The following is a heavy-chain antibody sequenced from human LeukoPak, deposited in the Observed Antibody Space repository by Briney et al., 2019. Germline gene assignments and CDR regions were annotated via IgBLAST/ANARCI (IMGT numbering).Heavy chain of an antibody. V-gene: IGHV3-30*03. J-gene: IGHJ4*02. CDR3: ARVRQKYSSGWRSCGY. D-gene: IGHD6-19*01. CDR2: ISYDGSNK. CDR1: GFTFSSYS. Sequence: GGSLRLSCAASGFTFSSYSMNWVRQAPGKGLEWVAVISYDGSNKYYADSVKGRFTISRDNSKNTLYLQMNSLRAEDTAVYYCARVRQKYSSGWRSCGYWGQGTLVTVSS.